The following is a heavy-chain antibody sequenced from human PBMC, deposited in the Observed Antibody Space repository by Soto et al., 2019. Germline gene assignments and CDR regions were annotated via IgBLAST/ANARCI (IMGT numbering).Heavy chain of an antibody. V-gene: IGHV3-48*03. CDR1: GFTFSNYE. Sequence: QAGGSLRLSCAASGFTFSNYEMNWVRQAPGKGLEWVSYINIGGSSIYYADSVKGRFTISRDNAKNSLYLQMNSLRAEDTAFYYCARDLKNDFDYWGKRSLVT. CDR2: INIGGSSI. CDR3: ARDLKNDFDY. J-gene: IGHJ4*02. D-gene: IGHD1-1*01.